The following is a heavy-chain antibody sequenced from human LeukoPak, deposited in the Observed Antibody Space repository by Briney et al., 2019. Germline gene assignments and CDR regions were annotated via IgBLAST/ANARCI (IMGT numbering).Heavy chain of an antibody. Sequence: SETLSLTCTVSGGSISSYYWSWIRQPPGKGLEWIGSIYHSGSTYYNPSLKSRVTISVDTSKNQFSLKLSSVTAADTAVYYCARLGIAASDDAFDIWGQGTMVTVSS. V-gene: IGHV4-59*08. D-gene: IGHD6-13*01. CDR2: IYHSGST. J-gene: IGHJ3*02. CDR3: ARLGIAASDDAFDI. CDR1: GGSISSYY.